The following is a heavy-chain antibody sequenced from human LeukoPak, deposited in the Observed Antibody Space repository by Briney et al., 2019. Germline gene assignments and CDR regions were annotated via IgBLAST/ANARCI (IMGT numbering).Heavy chain of an antibody. CDR3: AKDDTYNYDSSGNTAFDI. CDR1: GFTFSSYG. CDR2: IRYDGSNK. J-gene: IGHJ3*02. D-gene: IGHD3-22*01. V-gene: IGHV3-30*02. Sequence: GGSLRLSCVASGFTFSSYGIHWVRQAPGKGLEWVAFIRYDGSNKYYADSVKGRFTISRDNSKNTLYLQMNSLRAEDTAVYYCAKDDTYNYDSSGNTAFDIWGQGTMVTVSS.